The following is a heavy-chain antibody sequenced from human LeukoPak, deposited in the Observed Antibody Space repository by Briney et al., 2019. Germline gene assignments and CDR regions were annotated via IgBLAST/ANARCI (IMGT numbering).Heavy chain of an antibody. J-gene: IGHJ4*02. V-gene: IGHV4-59*01. CDR2: IYYSGST. CDR1: GGSINTYY. D-gene: IGHD1-26*01. CDR3: ARSGSYHNNFDY. Sequence: NPSETLSLTCTVSGGSINTYYWSWIRQPPGKGLEWIGYIYYSGSTNYNPSLKSRVTIPVDTSKSQFSLKLNSVTAADTALYYCARSGSYHNNFDYWGQGTLVTVSS.